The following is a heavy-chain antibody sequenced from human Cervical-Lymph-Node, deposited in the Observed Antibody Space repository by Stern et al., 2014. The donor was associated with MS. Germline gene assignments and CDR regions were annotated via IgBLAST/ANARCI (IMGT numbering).Heavy chain of an antibody. CDR2: INPATGAT. D-gene: IGHD4-11*01. CDR1: GYTFTDYY. V-gene: IGHV1-2*02. J-gene: IGHJ4*02. CDR3: ARDLADYRYYFDS. Sequence: QMQLVQSGTDVKKPGASAKVSCEASGYTFTDYYIHWVRQAPGQGLEWMGWINPATGATTYSQNFQGRVPMTRDTSITTAYMILSRLSSDDTAVYYCARDLADYRYYFDSWGPGTLVTVSS.